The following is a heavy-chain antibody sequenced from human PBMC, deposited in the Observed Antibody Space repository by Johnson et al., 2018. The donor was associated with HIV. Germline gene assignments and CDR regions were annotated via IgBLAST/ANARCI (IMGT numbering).Heavy chain of an antibody. Sequence: VHLVESGGGVVQPGGSLRLSCAASGFTFSSYGMSWVRQAPGKGLEWVSGVTGTGGDTYYAESVKGRFTISRDNSKNTLYLQMNKLRAEDTAVYFCAKDFVAFWGRPADAFDIWGQGTMVTVSS. J-gene: IGHJ3*02. CDR3: AKDFVAFWGRPADAFDI. CDR2: VTGTGGDT. CDR1: GFTFSSYG. V-gene: IGHV3-23*04. D-gene: IGHD3-16*01.